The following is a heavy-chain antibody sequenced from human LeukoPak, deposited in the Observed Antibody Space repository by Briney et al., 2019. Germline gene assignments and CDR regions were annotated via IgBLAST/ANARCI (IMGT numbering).Heavy chain of an antibody. CDR1: GFTFSDYY. D-gene: IGHD3-3*01. CDR3: ARLLSSYMDV. J-gene: IGHJ6*03. CDR2: IRRKLYGGTT. Sequence: QAGGSLRLSCAASGFTFSDYYMSWIRQVPGKGLEWIGFIRRKLYGGTTELGASVKGRFTISRDDSKSIAYLQMNSLKSEDTAVYYCARLLSSYMDVWGKGTTVIVSS. V-gene: IGHV3-71*01.